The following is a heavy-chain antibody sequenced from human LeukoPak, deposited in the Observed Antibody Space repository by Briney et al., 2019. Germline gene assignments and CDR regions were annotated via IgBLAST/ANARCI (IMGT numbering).Heavy chain of an antibody. CDR2: VSLDGANK. J-gene: IGHJ4*02. D-gene: IGHD3-10*01. CDR1: GFSFSDYA. V-gene: IGHV3-33*05. Sequence: GGSLRLSCAASGFSFSDYAMHWVRQAPGKGLEWVAIVSLDGANKYYADSVKGRFTVSRGNSENTLYLQMNSLRAEDTAIYYCAKDYYSGSGTPRGYFFDHWGQGSLVAVSS. CDR3: AKDYYSGSGTPRGYFFDH.